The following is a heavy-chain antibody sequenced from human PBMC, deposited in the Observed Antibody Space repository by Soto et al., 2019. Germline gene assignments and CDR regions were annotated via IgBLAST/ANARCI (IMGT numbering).Heavy chain of an antibody. CDR3: ARAYLGLQPRRAYDYNAKDA. Sequence: HPGGSLRLSCAASGFSFRDYDMHWVRQRTGKGLEWVSGLGAADDPYYIASVKGRFSVSRDNAQNSLYLQMNNLRVEDTTVYFCARAYLGLQPRRAYDYNAKDAGGRGTTVTVSS. CDR1: GFSFRDYD. CDR2: LGAADDP. V-gene: IGHV3-13*05. J-gene: IGHJ6*02. D-gene: IGHD1-26*01.